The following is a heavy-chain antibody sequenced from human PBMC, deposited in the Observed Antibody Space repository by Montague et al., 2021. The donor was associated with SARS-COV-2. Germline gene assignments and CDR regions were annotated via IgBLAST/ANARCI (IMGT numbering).Heavy chain of an antibody. CDR2: IKQDGSET. Sequence: SLRLSCSASGFSFNDYWMSWVRQAPGKGLEWVANIKQDGSETNHXDSVRGRFTVSRDNARSSLFLQMDSLSTEDTAVYYCAKGYTGDWDHYLDYWGQGTLVTVSS. CDR1: GFSFNDYW. CDR3: AKGYTGDWDHYLDY. V-gene: IGHV3-7*01. D-gene: IGHD6-19*01. J-gene: IGHJ4*02.